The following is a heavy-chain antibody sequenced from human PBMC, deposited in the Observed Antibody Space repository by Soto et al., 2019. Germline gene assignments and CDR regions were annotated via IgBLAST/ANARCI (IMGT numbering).Heavy chain of an antibody. CDR1: GGNFSSNG. J-gene: IGHJ5*02. D-gene: IGHD4-4*01. Sequence: GASVKVSCKAPGGNFSSNGIRWVRQAPGQGLEFRGGIIPTFGTTNYAHKFRGRVTITADESTGRAYMELSSLRSDDTAVYYCAGASDSTWYNWLDPWGQGTLVTVSS. V-gene: IGHV1-69*13. CDR3: AGASDSTWYNWLDP. CDR2: IIPTFGTT.